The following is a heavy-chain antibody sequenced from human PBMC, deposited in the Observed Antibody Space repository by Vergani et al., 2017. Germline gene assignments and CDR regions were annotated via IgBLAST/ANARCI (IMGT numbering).Heavy chain of an antibody. Sequence: QVQLVESGGGLVKPGGSLRLSCAASGFTFSDYYMSWIRQAPGKGLEWVSYISSSGSTIYYADSVKGRFTISRDNAKNSLYLQMNSLRSDDTAVYYCARAHNWNPQSDAFDIWGQGTMVTVSS. V-gene: IGHV3-11*01. CDR3: ARAHNWNPQSDAFDI. D-gene: IGHD1-20*01. J-gene: IGHJ3*02. CDR1: GFTFSDYY. CDR2: ISSSGSTI.